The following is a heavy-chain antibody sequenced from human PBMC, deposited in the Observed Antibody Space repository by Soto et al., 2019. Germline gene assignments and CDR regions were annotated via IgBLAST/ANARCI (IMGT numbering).Heavy chain of an antibody. J-gene: IGHJ6*02. V-gene: IGHV3-23*01. CDR1: GFNFGSYG. D-gene: IGHD2-8*01. Sequence: EVQLLESGGGLVQPGGSLRLSCSASGFNFGSYGMSWVRQAPGKGLEWVSGLTASGLNTYSTDSVKGRFTISRDNSRNTVYLQLSGLRVEDTAVFHCAKGLGNAKEVWGQGTTVTVSS. CDR2: LTASGLNT. CDR3: AKGLGNAKEV.